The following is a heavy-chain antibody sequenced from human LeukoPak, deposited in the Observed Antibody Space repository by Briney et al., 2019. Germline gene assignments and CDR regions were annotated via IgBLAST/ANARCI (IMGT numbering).Heavy chain of an antibody. CDR1: GYSFTSYW. V-gene: IGHV5-51*01. CDR2: IYPGDSDT. J-gene: IGHJ4*02. Sequence: GESLKISCKGSGYSFTSYWIGWVGQLPGKGLEWMGIIYPGDSDTRYSPSFQGQVTISADKSISTAYLQWSSLKASDTAMYYCARGGYYDSSGYYLPFDFDHWGQGTLVTVSS. D-gene: IGHD3-22*01. CDR3: ARGGYYDSSGYYLPFDFDH.